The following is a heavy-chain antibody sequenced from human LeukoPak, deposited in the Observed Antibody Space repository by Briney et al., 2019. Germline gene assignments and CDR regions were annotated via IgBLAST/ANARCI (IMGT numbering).Heavy chain of an antibody. CDR2: ISHTGGST. D-gene: IGHD2-15*01. V-gene: IGHV3-23*01. Sequence: GGSLRLSCAASRFTFSSYAMSWVRQAPGKGLEWVSAISHTGGSTYYADSVKGRFTVSRDNSKNTLYLQMNSLRAEDTAVYYCARGVVVVAATPPWFDPWGQGTLVTVSS. CDR3: ARGVVVVAATPPWFDP. CDR1: RFTFSSYA. J-gene: IGHJ5*02.